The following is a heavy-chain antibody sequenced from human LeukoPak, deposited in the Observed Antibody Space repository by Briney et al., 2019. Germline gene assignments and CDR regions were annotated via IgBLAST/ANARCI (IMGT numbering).Heavy chain of an antibody. D-gene: IGHD3/OR15-3a*01. V-gene: IGHV3-23*01. CDR1: GITFNIYS. J-gene: IGHJ4*02. CDR2: VGGSGAGT. CDR3: AREGRFLDRSPVDY. Sequence: GGSLRLSCVASGITFNIYSMAWLRQAPGKGLEWVSAVGGSGAGTHYADSVKGRFIISRDNSKNTLYLQMNSLRADDTAVYYCAREGRFLDRSPVDYWGQGSLVTVSS.